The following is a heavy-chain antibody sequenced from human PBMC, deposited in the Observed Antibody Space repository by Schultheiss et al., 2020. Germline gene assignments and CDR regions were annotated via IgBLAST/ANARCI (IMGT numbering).Heavy chain of an antibody. Sequence: GESLKISCAASGFTFSSYAMSWVRQAPGKGLEWVGRIKSRTDGGTSDYTAPVKGRFTVSRDDSKNTLYLQMTSLKTEDTAVYYCTTMTTVTTWELYYYMDVWGKGTTVTVSS. J-gene: IGHJ6*03. V-gene: IGHV3-15*01. CDR1: GFTFSSYA. CDR2: IKSRTDGGTS. D-gene: IGHD4-11*01. CDR3: TTMTTVTTWELYYYMDV.